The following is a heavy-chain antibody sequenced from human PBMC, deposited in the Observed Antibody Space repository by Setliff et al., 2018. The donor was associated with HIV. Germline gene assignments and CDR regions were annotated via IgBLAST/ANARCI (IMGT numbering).Heavy chain of an antibody. CDR1: GYSFTTYW. V-gene: IGHV5-51*01. CDR3: ASLQPDAVDV. J-gene: IGHJ6*02. Sequence: GESLKISCKGSGYSFTTYWIGWVRQMPGKGLEWLGIIHPGDSGTRYGPSFQGQVIISADKSISTAYLQWSSLKASDTAMDYCASLQPDAVDVWGQGTTVTVSS. CDR2: IHPGDSGT.